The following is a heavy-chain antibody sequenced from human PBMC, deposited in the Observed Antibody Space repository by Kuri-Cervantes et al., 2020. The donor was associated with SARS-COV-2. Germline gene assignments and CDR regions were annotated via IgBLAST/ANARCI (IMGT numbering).Heavy chain of an antibody. CDR2: IYYSGST. V-gene: IGHV4-39*07. CDR3: ARVDGYTLGFDY. J-gene: IGHJ4*02. D-gene: IGHD5-24*01. Sequence: GSLRLSCTVSGGSISSGSYYWGWIRQPPGKGLEWIGSIYYSGSTYYNPSLKSRVTISVDTSKNQFSLKLSSVTAANTAVYYCARVDGYTLGFDYWGQGTLVTVSS. CDR1: GGSISSGSYY.